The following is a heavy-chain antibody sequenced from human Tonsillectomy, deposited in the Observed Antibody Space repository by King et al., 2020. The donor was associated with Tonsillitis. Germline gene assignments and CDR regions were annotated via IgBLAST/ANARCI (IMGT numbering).Heavy chain of an antibody. D-gene: IGHD1-26*01. J-gene: IGHJ3*02. CDR1: GFTFSSYS. Sequence: DVQLVESGGGLVKPGGSLRLSCGASGFTFSSYSMNWVRQAPGKGLEWVSSISSSSSYIYYADSVKGRFTISRDNAKNSLYLQMNSLGAEDTAVYYCATGRVGAFDIWGQGTMVTVSS. CDR2: ISSSSSYI. V-gene: IGHV3-21*01. CDR3: ATGRVGAFDI.